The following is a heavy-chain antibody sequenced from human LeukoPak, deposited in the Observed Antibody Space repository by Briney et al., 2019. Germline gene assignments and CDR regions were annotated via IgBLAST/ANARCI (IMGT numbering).Heavy chain of an antibody. J-gene: IGHJ4*02. V-gene: IGHV1-46*01. Sequence: GASVKVSCKASGYTFTSYYMHWVRQAPGQGLEWMGIINPSGGSTSYAQRFQGRVTITTDESTSTAYMELSSLRSEDTAVYYCATIGYCSSTSCLHFDYWGQGTLVTVSS. D-gene: IGHD2-2*01. CDR3: ATIGYCSSTSCLHFDY. CDR1: GYTFTSYY. CDR2: INPSGGST.